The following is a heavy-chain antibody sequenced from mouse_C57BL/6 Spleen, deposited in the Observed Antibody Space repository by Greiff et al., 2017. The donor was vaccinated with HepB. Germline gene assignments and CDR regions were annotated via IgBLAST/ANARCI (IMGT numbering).Heavy chain of an antibody. V-gene: IGHV1-81*01. CDR2: IYPRSGNT. CDR1: GYTFTSYG. Sequence: LVESGAELARPGASVKLSCKASGYTFTSYGISWVKQRTGQGLEWIGEIYPRSGNTYYNEKFKGKATLTADKSSSTAYMELRSLTSEDSAVYFCATFPSYYAMDYWGQGTSVTVSS. CDR3: ATFPSYYAMDY. J-gene: IGHJ4*01.